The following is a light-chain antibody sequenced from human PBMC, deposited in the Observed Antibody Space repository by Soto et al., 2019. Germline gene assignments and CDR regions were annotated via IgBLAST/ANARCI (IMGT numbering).Light chain of an antibody. CDR1: QSVGSN. CDR2: DAS. V-gene: IGKV3-20*01. CDR3: HQYGSSPAT. J-gene: IGKJ1*01. Sequence: EIVLTQSPGTLSASPGERAIFSCRASQSVGSNIAWYQQKPGQSPRLLAYDASSRATGIPDRFSGSGSGTDFTLTISRLEPEDFAVYYCHQYGSSPATFGQGTKVDIK.